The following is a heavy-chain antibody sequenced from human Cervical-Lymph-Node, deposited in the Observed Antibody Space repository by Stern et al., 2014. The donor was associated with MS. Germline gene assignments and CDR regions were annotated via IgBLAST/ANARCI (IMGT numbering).Heavy chain of an antibody. CDR2: INPNTGGP. Sequence: VHLVESGAEVKKPGASVKVSCKTSGYIFTGYYIHWVRQAPGQGLEWMAWINPNTGGPKYAQKFQGRVTMSRDTSISTAYVELSSLTSDDTAVYDCARDQRGITIFGVVTDYYYLGMDVWGQGTTVTVSS. CDR3: ARDQRGITIFGVVTDYYYLGMDV. CDR1: GYIFTGYY. J-gene: IGHJ6*02. D-gene: IGHD3-3*01. V-gene: IGHV1-2*02.